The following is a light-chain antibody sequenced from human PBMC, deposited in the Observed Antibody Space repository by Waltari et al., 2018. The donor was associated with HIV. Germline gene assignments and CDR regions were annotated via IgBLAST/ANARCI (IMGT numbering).Light chain of an antibody. V-gene: IGLV3-21*04. CDR2: DDS. CDR3: QVWVDSRDVAVI. J-gene: IGLJ2*01. CDR1: NIGGKL. Sequence: SYALTQPPSVSVAPGKTARITCGGDNIGGKLVHWYQQKPGQAPVLVICDDSDRPSGIPERFCGSNSGNTATLTISRVEGGDEADYYCQVWVDSRDVAVIFGGGTKLTVL.